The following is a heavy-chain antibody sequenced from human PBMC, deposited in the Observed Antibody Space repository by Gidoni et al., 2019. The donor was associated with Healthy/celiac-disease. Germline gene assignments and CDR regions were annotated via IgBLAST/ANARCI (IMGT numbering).Heavy chain of an antibody. D-gene: IGHD2-2*01. CDR1: GGSISSGSSY. CDR2: IYTSGST. J-gene: IGHJ6*03. CDR3: AREGGTSWYYYYYMDV. V-gene: IGHV4-61*02. Sequence: QVQLQESGPGLVKPSQTLSLTCTVSGGSISSGSSYWSWIRQPAGKGLEWIGRIYTSGSTNYNPSLKSRVPISVDTSKNQFSLKLSSVTAADTAVYYCAREGGTSWYYYYYMDVWGKGTTVTVSS.